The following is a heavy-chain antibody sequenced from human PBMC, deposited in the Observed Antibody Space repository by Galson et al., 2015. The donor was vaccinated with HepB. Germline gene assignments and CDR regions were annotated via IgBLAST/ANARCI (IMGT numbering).Heavy chain of an antibody. CDR1: GYTFTTNG. Sequence: SVKVSCKASGYTFTTNGISWVRQAPGQGLEWMGWSSANSGNTKYAQNLQGRVTLTRDTSTSTAYLELRSLRSDGTAAYYCARDRDYRFDYWGQGTLVTVSS. CDR3: ARDRDYRFDY. D-gene: IGHD4/OR15-4a*01. V-gene: IGHV1-18*04. CDR2: SSANSGNT. J-gene: IGHJ4*02.